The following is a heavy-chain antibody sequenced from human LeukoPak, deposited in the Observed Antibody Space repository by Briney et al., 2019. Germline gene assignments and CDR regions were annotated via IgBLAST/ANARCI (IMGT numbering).Heavy chain of an antibody. CDR2: IYYDGSNI. J-gene: IGHJ4*02. CDR1: EFTFTTYG. V-gene: IGHV3-33*01. D-gene: IGHD1-1*01. CDR3: ARDWKTNSFDY. Sequence: GRSLTLSCAASEFTFTTYGMHWVRQAPGEGREWVAFIYYDGSNIFYADYVKGRFTISRDISKNTLYLQMDSLRAEDTAIYYCARDWKTNSFDYWGQGTLVTVSS.